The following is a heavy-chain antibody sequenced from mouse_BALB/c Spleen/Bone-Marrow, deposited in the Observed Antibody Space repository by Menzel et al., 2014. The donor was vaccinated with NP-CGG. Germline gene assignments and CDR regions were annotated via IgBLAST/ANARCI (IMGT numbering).Heavy chain of an antibody. CDR3: ARFITTGTMDY. CDR2: IXGGGNT. J-gene: IGHJ4*01. CDR1: GFSLSRYS. Sequence: VKLVESGPGLVAPSQSLSITCTVSGFSLSRYSIHWVRQPPGEGLEWLGVIXGGGNTDYNSALKSRLSISKDNSKSQVFLKMNSLQTDDTAMYYCARFITTGTMDYWGQGTSVTVSS. V-gene: IGHV2-6-4*01. D-gene: IGHD1-1*01.